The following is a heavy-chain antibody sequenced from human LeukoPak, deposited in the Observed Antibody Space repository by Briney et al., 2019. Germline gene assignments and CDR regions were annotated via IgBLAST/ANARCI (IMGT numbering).Heavy chain of an antibody. J-gene: IGHJ3*02. V-gene: IGHV1-24*01. CDR2: FDPEDGET. D-gene: IGHD1-26*01. CDR3: ATPNPPYSGSYYAFDI. CDR1: GYTLTELS. Sequence: ASVKVSCKVSGYTLTELSMHWVRQAPGKGLEWMGGFDPEDGETIYAQKFQGRVTMTEDTSTDTAYMELSSLRSEDTAVYYCATPNPPYSGSYYAFDIWGQGTMVTVSS.